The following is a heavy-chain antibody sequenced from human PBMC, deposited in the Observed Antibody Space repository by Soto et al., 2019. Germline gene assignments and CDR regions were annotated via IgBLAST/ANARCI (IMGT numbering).Heavy chain of an antibody. J-gene: IGHJ4*02. CDR2: IYSSGAT. Sequence: QVQLLESGPGLVRPSETLSLTCTVSGGSVSSAHWSWIRQPPWKGLEWIGSIYSSGATYPTPSLKSRVTVSVDTSKSPISLQLSSVTAADTAVYYCATEGPRDCSSGRCFWGYFDYWGQGYLVTVSS. D-gene: IGHD2-15*01. V-gene: IGHV4-59*02. CDR3: ATEGPRDCSSGRCFWGYFDY. CDR1: GGSVSSAH.